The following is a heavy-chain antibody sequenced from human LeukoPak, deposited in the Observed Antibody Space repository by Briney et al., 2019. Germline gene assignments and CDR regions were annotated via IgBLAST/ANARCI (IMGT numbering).Heavy chain of an antibody. CDR2: IIPILGIA. J-gene: IGHJ6*02. CDR1: GGTFSSYA. CDR3: AKSGGSGSYNRVDV. D-gene: IGHD3-10*01. Sequence: SVKVSCKASGGTFSSYAISWVRQAPGQGLEWMGRIIPILGIANYAQKFQGRVTITADKSTSTAYMELSSLRAEDTAVYYCAKSGGSGSYNRVDVWGQGTTVTVSS. V-gene: IGHV1-69*04.